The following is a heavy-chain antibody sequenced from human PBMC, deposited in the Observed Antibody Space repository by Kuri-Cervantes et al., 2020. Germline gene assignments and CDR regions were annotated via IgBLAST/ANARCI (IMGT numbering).Heavy chain of an antibody. J-gene: IGHJ4*02. D-gene: IGHD5-18*01. CDR3: AKVRKTRVGYSYGSGGFDY. Sequence: ASVKVSCKASGYTFTGYYMHWVRQAPGQGLEWMGWINPNSGGTNYAQKFQGRVTMTRNTSITTVYMELSSLRSEDTAVYYCAKVRKTRVGYSYGSGGFDYWGQGTLVTVSS. CDR1: GYTFTGYY. V-gene: IGHV1-2*02. CDR2: INPNSGGT.